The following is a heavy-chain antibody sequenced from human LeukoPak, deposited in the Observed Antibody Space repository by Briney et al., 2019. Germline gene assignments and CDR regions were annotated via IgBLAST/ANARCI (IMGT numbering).Heavy chain of an antibody. CDR1: GASISSSNW. CDR2: IYHIGST. Sequence: SGTLSLTCAVSGASISSSNWRSWVRQPPGKGLEWIGEIYHIGSTNYNPSLKSRITILVDKSKNQFSLKLSSVTAADTAVYYCARVEYGPLRRFDPWGQGTLVTVSS. D-gene: IGHD3-10*01. CDR3: ARVEYGPLRRFDP. J-gene: IGHJ5*02. V-gene: IGHV4-4*02.